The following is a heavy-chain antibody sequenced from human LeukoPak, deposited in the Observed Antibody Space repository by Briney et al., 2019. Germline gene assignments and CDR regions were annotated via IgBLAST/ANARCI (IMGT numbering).Heavy chain of an antibody. V-gene: IGHV3-23*01. CDR2: IGGSGGST. Sequence: GGSLRLSCAASGFTFTSYAMTWVRQAPGKGLECVSAIGGSGGSTYYADSVKGRFTISRDNSKNTLYLQMNSLRAEDTAVYYCAKVQYVYYGSGSYGMDVWGQGTTVTVSS. CDR1: GFTFTSYA. D-gene: IGHD3-10*01. CDR3: AKVQYVYYGSGSYGMDV. J-gene: IGHJ6*02.